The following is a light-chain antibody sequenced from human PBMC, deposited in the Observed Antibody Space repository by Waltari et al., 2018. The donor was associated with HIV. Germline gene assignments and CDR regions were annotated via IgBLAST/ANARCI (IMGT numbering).Light chain of an antibody. J-gene: IGLJ2*01. V-gene: IGLV1-44*01. Sequence: QSVLTQPPSASGTPGQRVTISCSGSRSNIGSKTVNWYQQLPGTAPKLLIYSNDQRPPGVPDRFSGSKSGTSASLAISGLQSEDEAGYYCAAWDVSLNGLVFGGGTKLTVL. CDR1: RSNIGSKT. CDR3: AAWDVSLNGLV. CDR2: SND.